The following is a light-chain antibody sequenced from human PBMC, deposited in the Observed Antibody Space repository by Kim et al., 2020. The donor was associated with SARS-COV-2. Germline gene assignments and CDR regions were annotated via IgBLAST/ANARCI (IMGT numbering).Light chain of an antibody. CDR3: ASWDDSLKGVV. CDR2: YDD. V-gene: IGLV1-36*01. CDR1: SANTGTNT. Sequence: QSELTQPPSVSAVPRQRVTISCSGSSANTGTNTVYWYQQHPGKSPKLLIYYDDLLTSGVSYRFSGSKSGASASLPISGLQSEDEADYYCASWDDSLKGVVFGGGTQLTVL. J-gene: IGLJ2*01.